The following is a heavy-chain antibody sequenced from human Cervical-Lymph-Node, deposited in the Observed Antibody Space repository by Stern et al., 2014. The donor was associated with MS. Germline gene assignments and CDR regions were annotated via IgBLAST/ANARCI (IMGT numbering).Heavy chain of an antibody. CDR2: ISAYNGNT. Sequence: QVQLGQSGAEVKKPGASVKVSCKASGYTFTTYGISWVRQAPGQGLERMGWISAYNGNTQYAQKIQGRVTLTTDTSTSTAYMELRSLRSDDTAVYYCARAHPLGAAAASFDCWGQGTLVTVSS. D-gene: IGHD6-13*01. CDR3: ARAHPLGAAAASFDC. CDR1: GYTFTTYG. J-gene: IGHJ4*02. V-gene: IGHV1-18*04.